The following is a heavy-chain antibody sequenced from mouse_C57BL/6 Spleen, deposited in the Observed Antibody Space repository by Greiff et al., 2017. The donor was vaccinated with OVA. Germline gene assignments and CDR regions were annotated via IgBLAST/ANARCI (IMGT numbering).Heavy chain of an antibody. CDR2: IDPSDSYT. Sequence: VQLQQPGAELVMPGASVKLSCKASGYTFTSYWMHWVKQRPGQGLEWIGEIDPSDSYTNYNQKFKGKSTLTVDKSSSKAYMQLSSLTSEDSAVYYCARGYYGSSDYWGQGTTLTVSS. V-gene: IGHV1-69*01. CDR3: ARGYYGSSDY. J-gene: IGHJ2*01. CDR1: GYTFTSYW. D-gene: IGHD1-1*01.